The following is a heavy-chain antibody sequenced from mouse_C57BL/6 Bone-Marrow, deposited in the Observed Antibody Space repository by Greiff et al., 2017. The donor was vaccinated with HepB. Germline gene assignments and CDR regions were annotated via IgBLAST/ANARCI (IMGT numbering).Heavy chain of an antibody. V-gene: IGHV14-3*01. CDR1: GFNIKNTY. CDR2: IDPANGNT. J-gene: IGHJ3*01. D-gene: IGHD1-1*01. CDR3: ASHYGSSQAWFAY. Sequence: VQLQQSVAELVRPGASVKLSCTASGFNIKNTYMHWVKQRPEQGLEWIGRIDPANGNTKYAPKFQGKATITADTSSTTAYLQLSSLTSEDTAFYYCASHYGSSQAWFAYWGQGTLVTVSA.